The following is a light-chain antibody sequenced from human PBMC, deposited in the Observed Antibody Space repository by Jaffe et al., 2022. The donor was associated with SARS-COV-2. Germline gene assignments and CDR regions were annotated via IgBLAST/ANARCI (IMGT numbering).Light chain of an antibody. J-gene: IGLJ2*01. CDR3: QAWDGNIVV. Sequence: SYELTQPPSVSVSPGQTASITCSGDKVGDKSVCWYQQKPGQSPVLVIYEDNKRPSGIPERISGSNSGNTATLTISGTQAMDEADFFCQAWDGNIVVFGGGTKLTVL. CDR1: KVGDKS. V-gene: IGLV3-1*01. CDR2: EDN.